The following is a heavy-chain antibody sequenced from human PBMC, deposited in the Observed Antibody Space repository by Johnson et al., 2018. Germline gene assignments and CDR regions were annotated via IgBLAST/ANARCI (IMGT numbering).Heavy chain of an antibody. J-gene: IGHJ6*02. V-gene: IGHV3-30*18. CDR3: GKDPHRLVLMTYARMDA. CDR1: GFTFSSHG. Sequence: QVQLVESGGGVVQPGRSLRLSCAASGFTFSSHGIHWVRQAPGKGLEWVAVVSYDGNNKHYGDAGKGRFTISRDNAKNTVYLQMNSLVTEDTATYYCGKDPHRLVLMTYARMDAWGLGTAVIVSS. D-gene: IGHD2-8*01. CDR2: VSYDGNNK.